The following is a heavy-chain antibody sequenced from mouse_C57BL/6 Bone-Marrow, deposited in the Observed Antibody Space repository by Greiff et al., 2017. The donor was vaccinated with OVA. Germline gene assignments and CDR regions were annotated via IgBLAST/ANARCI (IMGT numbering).Heavy chain of an antibody. CDR1: GFTFSSYA. J-gene: IGHJ4*01. D-gene: IGHD2-1*01. CDR3: ARDRGNPYAMDY. V-gene: IGHV5-4*01. CDR2: ISDGGSYT. Sequence: EVNVVESGGGLVKPGGSLKLSCAASGFTFSSYAMSWVRQTPEKRLEWVATISDGGSYTYYPDNVKGRFTISRDNAKNNLYLQMSHLKSEDTAMYYCARDRGNPYAMDYWGQGTSVTVSS.